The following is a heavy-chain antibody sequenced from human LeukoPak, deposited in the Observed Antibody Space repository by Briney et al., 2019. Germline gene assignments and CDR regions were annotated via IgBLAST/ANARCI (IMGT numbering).Heavy chain of an antibody. Sequence: SETLSLTCTVSGGSISRGSYYWSWIRQPAGKGLEWIGRIYTSGSTNYNPSLKSRVTISVDTSKNQFSLELSSVTAAETAVYYCAGTSGGYYGTFDIWGQGTVVTVSS. J-gene: IGHJ3*02. CDR2: IYTSGST. CDR1: GGSISRGSYY. CDR3: AGTSGGYYGTFDI. D-gene: IGHD1-26*01. V-gene: IGHV4-61*02.